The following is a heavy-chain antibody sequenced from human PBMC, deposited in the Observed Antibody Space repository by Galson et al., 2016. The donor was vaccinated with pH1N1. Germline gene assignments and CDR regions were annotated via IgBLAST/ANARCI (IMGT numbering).Heavy chain of an antibody. D-gene: IGHD4-17*01. CDR1: GFTFSSFN. V-gene: IGHV3-30-3*01. CDR2: ISYGGTIK. CDR3: ARDNYGDFDTHYFGMDV. J-gene: IGHJ6*02. Sequence: SLRLSCAASGFTFSSFNMFWVRQAPGKGLECVAVISYGGTIKYYAEPVKGRFTISSDNSETTLYLQLNSLRPQDTAVYYCARDNYGDFDTHYFGMDVWGHATTVTVSS.